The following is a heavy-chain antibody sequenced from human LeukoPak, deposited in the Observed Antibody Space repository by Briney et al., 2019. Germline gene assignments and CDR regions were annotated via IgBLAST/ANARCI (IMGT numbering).Heavy chain of an antibody. J-gene: IGHJ4*02. Sequence: PSETLSLTCAVSGGSISSSNWWSWVRQPPGQGLEWIGEIYRSGSTNYNPSLKSRVTISLDKSKNQFSLRLSSVIAADTAVYYCARYRGASGYHFDYWGQGTLVTVSS. CDR2: IYRSGST. D-gene: IGHD5-12*01. CDR1: GGSISSSNW. V-gene: IGHV4-4*02. CDR3: ARYRGASGYHFDY.